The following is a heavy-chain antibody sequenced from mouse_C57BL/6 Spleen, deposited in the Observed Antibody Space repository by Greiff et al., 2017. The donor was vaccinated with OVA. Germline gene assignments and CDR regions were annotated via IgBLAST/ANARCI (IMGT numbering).Heavy chain of an antibody. CDR2: IDPETGGT. V-gene: IGHV1-15*01. J-gene: IGHJ2*01. CDR3: TRETSNYPYYFDY. D-gene: IGHD2-5*01. Sequence: SGAELVRPGASVTLSCKASGYTFTDYEMHWVKQTPVHGLEWIGAIDPETGGTAYNQKFKGKAILTADKSSSTAYMELRSLTSEDSAVYYCTRETSNYPYYFDYWGQGTTLTVSS. CDR1: GYTFTDYE.